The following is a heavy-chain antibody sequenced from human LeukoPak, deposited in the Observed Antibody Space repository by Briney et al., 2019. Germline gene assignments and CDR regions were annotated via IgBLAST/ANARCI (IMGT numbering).Heavy chain of an antibody. V-gene: IGHV1-46*01. CDR3: ARYLVRGANPRRTLGY. CDR1: GYTFTIYY. J-gene: IGHJ4*02. D-gene: IGHD3-10*01. CDR2: INPSGGST. Sequence: ASVTVSCKASGYTFTIYYMHWVRQAPGQGLEWMGIINPSGGSTSYAQKFQGRVTMTRDTSTSTVYMEMSSLRSEDTAVYYCARYLVRGANPRRTLGYCGQGTLLTVSS.